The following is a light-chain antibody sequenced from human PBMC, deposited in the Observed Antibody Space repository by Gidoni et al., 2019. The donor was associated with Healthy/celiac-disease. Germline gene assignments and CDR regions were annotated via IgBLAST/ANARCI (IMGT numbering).Light chain of an antibody. Sequence: ETVLTQYPDTLSLSPGERATLSCRASQSVSSYLDWYQQKPGQAPRLLIYDASNRATGIPAMFSGSGSGTDFTLTISSLEPEDFAVYYCQQRSNWPLTFGGGTKVEIK. J-gene: IGKJ4*01. CDR1: QSVSSY. V-gene: IGKV3-11*01. CDR2: DAS. CDR3: QQRSNWPLT.